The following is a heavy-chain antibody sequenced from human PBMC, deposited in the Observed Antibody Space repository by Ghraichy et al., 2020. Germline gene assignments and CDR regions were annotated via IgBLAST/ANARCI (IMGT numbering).Heavy chain of an antibody. D-gene: IGHD6-19*01. CDR3: AREVAVDKHRGATQIDY. Sequence: SLNISYTVSGGSISSGGYYWSWIRQHPGKGLEWIGYIYYSGSTYYNPSLKSRVTISVDTSKNQFSLKLSSVTAADTAVYYCAREVAVDKHRGATQIDYWGQGTLVTVSS. CDR1: GGSISSGGYY. V-gene: IGHV4-31*03. J-gene: IGHJ4*02. CDR2: IYYSGST.